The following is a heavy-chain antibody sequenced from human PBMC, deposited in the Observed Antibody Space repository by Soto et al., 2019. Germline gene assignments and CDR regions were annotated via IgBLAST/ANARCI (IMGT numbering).Heavy chain of an antibody. CDR1: GFNFHTYT. CDR3: ASGYCRSDNCAFTR. V-gene: IGHV3-48*02. CDR2: ISGTSETI. J-gene: IGHJ4*02. D-gene: IGHD2-2*03. Sequence: DVQLVESGGGLVKPGGSLRLSCAASGFNFHTYTMTWVRQAPGKGLEWVSYISGTSETIFYADSVKGRFTISRDNAKNPPYLQLNSLGDEETAVYYCASGYCRSDNCAFTRWGQGTLVTVSS.